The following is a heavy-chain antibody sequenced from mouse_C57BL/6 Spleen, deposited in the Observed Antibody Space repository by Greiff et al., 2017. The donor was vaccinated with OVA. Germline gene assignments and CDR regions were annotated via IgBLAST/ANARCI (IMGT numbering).Heavy chain of an antibody. D-gene: IGHD1-1*01. CDR1: GFSLTSYG. V-gene: IGHV2-2*01. CDR2: IWSGGST. J-gene: IGHJ3*01. Sequence: VKLVESGPGLVQPSQSLSITCTVSGFSLTSYGVHWVRQSPGKGLEWLGVIWSGGSTDYNAAFISRLSISKDNSKSQVFFKMNSLQADDTAIYYCARNRYYGSFAYWGQGTLVTVSA. CDR3: ARNRYYGSFAY.